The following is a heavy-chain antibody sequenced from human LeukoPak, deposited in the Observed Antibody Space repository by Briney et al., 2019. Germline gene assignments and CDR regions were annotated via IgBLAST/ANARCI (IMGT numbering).Heavy chain of an antibody. CDR3: ARRVAYCSSTSCYPNWFDP. CDR2: INWNGGST. J-gene: IGHJ5*02. V-gene: IGHV3-20*04. Sequence: GGSLRLYCAASGFTFDDYGMSWVRQAPGKGLEWVSGINWNGGSTGYADSVKGRFTISRDNSKNTLYLQMNSLRAEDTAVYYCARRVAYCSSTSCYPNWFDPWGQGTLVTVSS. CDR1: GFTFDDYG. D-gene: IGHD2-2*01.